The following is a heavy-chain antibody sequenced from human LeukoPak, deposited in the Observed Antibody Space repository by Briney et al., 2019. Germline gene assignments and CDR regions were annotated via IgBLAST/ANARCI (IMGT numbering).Heavy chain of an antibody. CDR2: IYYSGST. V-gene: IGHV4-59*08. CDR1: GGSISSYY. Sequence: SETLSLTCTVSGGSISSYYWSWIRQPPGKGLEWIGYIYYSGSTNYNPSLKSRVTISVDTSKNQFTLKLSSVTAADTAVYYCARQNYYYGMDVWGQGTTVTVSS. CDR3: ARQNYYYGMDV. J-gene: IGHJ6*02.